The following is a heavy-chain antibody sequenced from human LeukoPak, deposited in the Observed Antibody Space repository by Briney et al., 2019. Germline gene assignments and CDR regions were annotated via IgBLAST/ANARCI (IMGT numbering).Heavy chain of an antibody. CDR1: GGTFSSYA. Sequence: SVKVSCKASGGTFSSYAISWVRQAPGQGLEWMGRIIPILGIANYAQKFQGRVTITADKSTSTAYMELSSLRSEDTAVYYCAIPPGALSGYSGYANPTGFDYWGQGTLVTVSS. V-gene: IGHV1-69*04. D-gene: IGHD5-12*01. J-gene: IGHJ4*02. CDR3: AIPPGALSGYSGYANPTGFDY. CDR2: IIPILGIA.